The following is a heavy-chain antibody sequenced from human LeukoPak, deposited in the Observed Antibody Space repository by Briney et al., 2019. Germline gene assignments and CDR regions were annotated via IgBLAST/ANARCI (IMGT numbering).Heavy chain of an antibody. Sequence: PGGSLRLSRGASGFILKNAWMTWVRQAPGKGLEWVARIKTKTAAGTSDYAAPVRGRFIISRDDSNDTLHLQMDNLKTEDTGVYYCATYSSGWKFEHWGQGTLVSVSS. CDR2: IKTKTAAGTS. CDR3: ATYSSGWKFEH. J-gene: IGHJ4*02. D-gene: IGHD6-19*01. V-gene: IGHV3-15*01. CDR1: GFILKNAW.